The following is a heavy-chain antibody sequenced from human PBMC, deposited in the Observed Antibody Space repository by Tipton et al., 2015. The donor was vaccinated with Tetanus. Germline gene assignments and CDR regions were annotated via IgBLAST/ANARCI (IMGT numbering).Heavy chain of an antibody. J-gene: IGHJ4*02. Sequence: TLSLTCAVSGGSVSNGGYSWSWIRQPPGKGLECIGYISHSGRTYYNPSLNSRVTISLDRSKNQFSLKLTSVTAADTAVYYCARGITDGYNRRFDYWGQGTLVAVSP. CDR2: ISHSGRT. V-gene: IGHV4-30-2*01. D-gene: IGHD5-24*01. CDR1: GGSVSNGGYS. CDR3: ARGITDGYNRRFDY.